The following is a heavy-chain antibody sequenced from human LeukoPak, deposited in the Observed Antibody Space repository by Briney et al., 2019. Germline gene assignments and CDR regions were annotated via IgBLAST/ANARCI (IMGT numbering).Heavy chain of an antibody. CDR2: INSDGSST. D-gene: IGHD2-2*01. Sequence: GGSLRLSCAASGFTFSIYWVHWVRQAPGKGLVWVSSINSDGSSTSYADSVKGRFTISRDNAKNTLYLQMNTLRAEDTAVYYWARAPSSYYVLDVWGQGTTVTVSS. CDR3: ARAPSSYYVLDV. CDR1: GFTFSIYW. J-gene: IGHJ6*02. V-gene: IGHV3-74*01.